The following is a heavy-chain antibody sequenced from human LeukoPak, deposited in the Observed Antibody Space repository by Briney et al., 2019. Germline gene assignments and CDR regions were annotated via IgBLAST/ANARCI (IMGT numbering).Heavy chain of an antibody. V-gene: IGHV3-23*01. J-gene: IGHJ3*02. CDR3: AKSDLPVVVVPAARDAFDI. CDR2: ISGSGGST. D-gene: IGHD2-2*01. CDR1: GFTFSSYA. Sequence: GGSLRLSCAASGFTFSSYAMGWVRHAPGKGLEWVSCISGSGGSTYYADSVKGRFTISRDNSKNTLYLQMNSLRAEDTAVYYCAKSDLPVVVVPAARDAFDIWGQGTMVTVSS.